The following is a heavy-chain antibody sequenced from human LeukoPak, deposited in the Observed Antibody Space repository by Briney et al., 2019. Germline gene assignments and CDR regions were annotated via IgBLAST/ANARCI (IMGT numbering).Heavy chain of an antibody. Sequence: PGRSLRLSCAASGFTFSSYAMHWVRQAPGKGLGWVAVISYDGSNKYYADSVKGRFTISRDNSKNTLYLQMNSLRAEDTAVYYCARDRQQLGAFDIWGQGTMVTVSS. D-gene: IGHD6-13*01. CDR2: ISYDGSNK. V-gene: IGHV3-30-3*01. CDR1: GFTFSSYA. CDR3: ARDRQQLGAFDI. J-gene: IGHJ3*02.